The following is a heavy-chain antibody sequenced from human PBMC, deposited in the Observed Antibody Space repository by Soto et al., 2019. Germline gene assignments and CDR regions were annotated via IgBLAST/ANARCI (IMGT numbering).Heavy chain of an antibody. D-gene: IGHD6-19*01. V-gene: IGHV1-18*01. CDR2: ISAYNGNT. CDR1: GYTFTSYG. CDR3: ARVPDSSGLKQSYAMDV. J-gene: IGHJ6*02. Sequence: ASVKVSCKASGYTFTSYGISWVRQAPGQGLEWMGWISAYNGNTNYAQKLQGRVTMTTDTSTSTAYMELRSLRSDDTAVYYCARVPDSSGLKQSYAMDVWGQGTSVTLSS.